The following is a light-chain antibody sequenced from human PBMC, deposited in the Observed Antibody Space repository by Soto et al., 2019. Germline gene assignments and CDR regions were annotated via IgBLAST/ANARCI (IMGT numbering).Light chain of an antibody. CDR3: IQALQTPLT. CDR1: QSLLHSNGYNY. V-gene: IGKV2-28*01. Sequence: DIVMTQSPLSLPVTPGEPASISCRSSQSLLHSNGYNYLDWYLQKPWQSPQLLIYLGSNRASGVPDRLSGSGSGTDFRLRISRVEAEDVGVYYCIQALQTPLTFGGGTKVEIK. CDR2: LGS. J-gene: IGKJ4*01.